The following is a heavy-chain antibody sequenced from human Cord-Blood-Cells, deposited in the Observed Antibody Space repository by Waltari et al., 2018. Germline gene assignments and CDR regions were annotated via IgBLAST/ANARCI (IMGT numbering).Heavy chain of an antibody. CDR3: ARQGVAGYYYYYMDV. J-gene: IGHJ6*03. CDR2: IYYSGST. D-gene: IGHD6-19*01. V-gene: IGHV4-59*08. CDR1: GGSIRSYY. Sequence: QVQLQESGPGLVKPPETLSLTCTVSGGSIRSYYGSWLRKPPGKGLEWIGYIYYSGSTNYNPSLKSRVTISVDTSKNQFSLKLSSVTAADTAVYYCARQGVAGYYYYYMDVWGKGTTVTVSS.